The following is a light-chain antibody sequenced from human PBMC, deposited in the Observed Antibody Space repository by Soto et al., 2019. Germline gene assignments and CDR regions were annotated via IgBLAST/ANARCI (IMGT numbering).Light chain of an antibody. Sequence: DIQMTQSPSTLSASVGDRVTITCRASQSISTLLAWYQQKPGKAPNLLIYTASNLQSGVPSRFSGSGSGTDFTLTISSLQPEDFATYYCQQSYSTPYTFGQGTKLEI. CDR1: QSISTL. CDR3: QQSYSTPYT. V-gene: IGKV1-39*01. CDR2: TAS. J-gene: IGKJ2*01.